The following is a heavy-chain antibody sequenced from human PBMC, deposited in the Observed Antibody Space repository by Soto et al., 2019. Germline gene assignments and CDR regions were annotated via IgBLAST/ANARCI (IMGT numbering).Heavy chain of an antibody. CDR3: ARRYGWNFDY. Sequence: SETLSLTCTVSGGSISSYYWSWIRQPPGKGLEWIGCIYYSGSTNYNPSLKSRVTISVDTSKNQFSLKLSSVTAADTAVYYCARRYGWNFDYWGQGTLGTVSS. V-gene: IGHV4-59*08. J-gene: IGHJ4*02. CDR1: GGSISSYY. D-gene: IGHD6-19*01. CDR2: IYYSGST.